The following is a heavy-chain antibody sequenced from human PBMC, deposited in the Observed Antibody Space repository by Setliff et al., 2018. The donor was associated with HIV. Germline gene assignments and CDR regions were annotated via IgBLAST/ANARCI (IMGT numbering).Heavy chain of an antibody. D-gene: IGHD2-15*01. J-gene: IGHJ4*02. V-gene: IGHV4-34*01. CDR3: ARGGYCNSDNCDRGRNFDY. CDR1: SGSFTGYY. Sequence: SETLSLTCAVYSGSFTGYYWTWIRQPPGKGLEWIGEINRCGITNYNPSLKSRLTLSVDTSKNQFSLNVNSVTAADTAVYYCARGGYCNSDNCDRGRNFDYWSQGMLVTVSS. CDR2: INRCGIT.